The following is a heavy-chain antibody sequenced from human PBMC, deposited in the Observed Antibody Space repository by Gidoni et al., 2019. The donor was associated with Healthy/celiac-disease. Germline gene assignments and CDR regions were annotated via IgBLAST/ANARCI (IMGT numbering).Heavy chain of an antibody. CDR1: GYSFHSSW. J-gene: IGHJ3*02. D-gene: IGHD1-26*01. V-gene: IGHV5-51*01. CDR2: IYPGDSDT. CDR3: ARHTNPLIVGDLDAFDI. Sequence: EVQLVQSGAEVKKPGESLKISCTGPGYSFHSSWIGWLRQMPGEGLEWMGIIYPGDSDTRYSPSFQGQVTISADKSISTAYLQWSSLKASDTAMYYCARHTNPLIVGDLDAFDIWGQGTMVTVSS.